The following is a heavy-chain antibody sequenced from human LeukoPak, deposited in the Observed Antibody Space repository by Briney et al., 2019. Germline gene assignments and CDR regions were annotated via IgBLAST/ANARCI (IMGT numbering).Heavy chain of an antibody. D-gene: IGHD3-22*01. CDR2: IYYSGST. CDR1: GGSISSGDYY. V-gene: IGHV4-30-4*01. Sequence: SETLSLTCTVSGGSISSGDYYWSWIRQPPGKGLEWIGYIYYSGSTYYNPSLKSRVTLSVDTSKNQFSLKLSSVTAADTAVYYCARVPGDDYYDSSGYYPWGQGTLVTVSS. CDR3: ARVPGDDYYDSSGYYP. J-gene: IGHJ5*02.